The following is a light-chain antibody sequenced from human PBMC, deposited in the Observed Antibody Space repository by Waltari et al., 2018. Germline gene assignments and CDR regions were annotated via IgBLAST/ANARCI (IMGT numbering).Light chain of an antibody. CDR2: WAS. V-gene: IGKV4-1*01. CDR3: QQYCTIPIT. CDR1: QSVLYSSNSKDY. Sequence: DIVMTQSPDSLAVSLGARATITCKSSQSVLYSSNSKDYLAWYQQKPGQPPKLLIYWASTRESGVPDRFSGSGSGTDFTLTISSLQAEDVAVYYCQQYCTIPITFGQGTRLEIK. J-gene: IGKJ5*01.